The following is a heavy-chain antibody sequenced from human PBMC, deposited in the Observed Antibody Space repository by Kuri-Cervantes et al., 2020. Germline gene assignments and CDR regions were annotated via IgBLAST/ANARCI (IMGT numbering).Heavy chain of an antibody. CDR1: GGSFSGYY. CDR2: INHSGST. J-gene: IGHJ3*02. D-gene: IGHD5-24*01. CDR3: ARGGDGYKPLDAFDI. V-gene: IGHV4-34*01. Sequence: GSLRFSCAVYGGSFSGYYWSWIRQPPGKGLEWIGEINHSGSTNYNPSLKSRVTISVDTSKNQFSLKLSSVTAADTAVYYCARGGDGYKPLDAFDIWGQGTMVPSPQ.